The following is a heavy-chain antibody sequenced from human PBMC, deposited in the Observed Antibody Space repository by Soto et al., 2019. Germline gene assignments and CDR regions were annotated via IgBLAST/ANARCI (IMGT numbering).Heavy chain of an antibody. CDR1: GYSISSGYY. D-gene: IGHD3-10*01. J-gene: IGHJ5*02. CDR3: ARDRGLYGSWSYYNPNWFDP. V-gene: IGHV4-38-2*02. Sequence: SETLSLTCAVSGYSISSGYYWGWIRQPPGKGLEWIGSIYHSGSTYYNPSLKSRVTISVDTPKNQFSLKLSSVTAADTAVYYCARDRGLYGSWSYYNPNWFDPWGQGTLVTVSS. CDR2: IYHSGST.